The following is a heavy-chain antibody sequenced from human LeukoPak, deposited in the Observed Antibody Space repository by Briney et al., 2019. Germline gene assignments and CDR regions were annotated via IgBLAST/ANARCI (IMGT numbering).Heavy chain of an antibody. CDR1: GPNFKTYG. D-gene: IGHD2-15*01. V-gene: IGHV3-33*03. J-gene: IGHJ4*02. Sequence: GGSLRLSCAASGPNFKTYGMHWVRQAPGKGLEWVAVIFYDEITKHYADSVKGRFTTSRDNSRNTLYLQMNSLMVEDTAVYYCATDGPPEEVVGATFTYWGQGTLVTVSS. CDR2: IFYDEITK. CDR3: ATDGPPEEVVGATFTY.